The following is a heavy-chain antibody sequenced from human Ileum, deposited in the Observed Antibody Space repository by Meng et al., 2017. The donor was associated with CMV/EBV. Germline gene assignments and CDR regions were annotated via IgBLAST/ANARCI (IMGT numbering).Heavy chain of an antibody. CDR1: GSVSSGSYY. J-gene: IGHJ4*02. CDR3: ARDRGCSSTSCYYFDY. V-gene: IGHV4-61*01. CDR2: IYYSGST. D-gene: IGHD2-2*01. Sequence: GSVSSGSYYWSWIRQPPGKGLEWIGYIYYSGSTNYNRSLKSRVTISVDTSKNQFSLKLSSVTAADTAVYYCARDRGCSSTSCYYFDYWGQGTLVTVSS.